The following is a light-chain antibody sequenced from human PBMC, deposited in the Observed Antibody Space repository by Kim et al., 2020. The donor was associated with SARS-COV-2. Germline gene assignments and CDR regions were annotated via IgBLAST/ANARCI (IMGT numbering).Light chain of an antibody. CDR1: TGAVTSGYY. J-gene: IGLJ2*01. V-gene: IGLV7-43*01. CDR3: LLYYGGTMV. CDR2: STT. Sequence: PGGTVTLTCTCGTGAVTSGYYANWFQQKPGQAPRALIFSTTKKHSWTPARFSGSLLGGKAALIVSGVQPEDEAEYYCLLYYGGTMVFGGGTQLTVL.